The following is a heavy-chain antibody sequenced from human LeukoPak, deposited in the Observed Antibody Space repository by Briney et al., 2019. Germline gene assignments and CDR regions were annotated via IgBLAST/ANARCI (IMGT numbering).Heavy chain of an antibody. CDR1: GYTFTDYA. J-gene: IGHJ4*02. V-gene: IGHV1-3*03. Sequence: ASVKVSCKASGYTFTDYAFHWVRQAPGQSPEWMGWITTGRGETRYSQEFQRRITFTRDTSASTVYMDLSDLRSEDTAVYYCARGGKQWRGGNYFDSWGQGTLVAVSS. CDR3: ARGGKQWRGGNYFDS. CDR2: ITTGRGET. D-gene: IGHD6-19*01.